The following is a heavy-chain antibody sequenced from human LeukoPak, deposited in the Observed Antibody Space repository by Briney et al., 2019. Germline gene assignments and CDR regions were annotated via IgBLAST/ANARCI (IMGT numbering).Heavy chain of an antibody. D-gene: IGHD3-22*01. Sequence: SQTLSLTCTVSGGSISSGTYYWTWIRQHPGKGLEWIGYIYYSGSTYYNPSLKSRLTISVDTSKNQFSLKLSSVTAADAAVYYCARGYYYDTTGYVECFQNWGQGTLVTVSS. J-gene: IGHJ1*01. CDR3: ARGYYYDTTGYVECFQN. CDR1: GGSISSGTYY. V-gene: IGHV4-31*03. CDR2: IYYSGST.